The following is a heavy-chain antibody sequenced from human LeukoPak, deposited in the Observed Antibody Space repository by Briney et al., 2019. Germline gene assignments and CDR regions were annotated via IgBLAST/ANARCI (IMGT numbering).Heavy chain of an antibody. V-gene: IGHV4-31*03. CDR2: IYYSGST. CDR1: GGSISSGGYY. D-gene: IGHD3-10*01. CDR3: ARDERGNWFDP. J-gene: IGHJ5*02. Sequence: ASQTLSLTCTVSGGSISSGGYYWRWIRQHPGKGLEWIGYIYYSGSTYYNPSLKSRVTISVDTSKNQFSLKLSSVTAADTAVYYCARDERGNWFDPWGQGTLVTVSS.